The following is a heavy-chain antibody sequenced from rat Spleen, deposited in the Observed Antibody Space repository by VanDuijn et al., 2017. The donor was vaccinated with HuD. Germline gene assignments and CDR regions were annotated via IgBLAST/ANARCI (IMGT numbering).Heavy chain of an antibody. D-gene: IGHD1-9*01. CDR1: GFSLTTYA. V-gene: IGHV2-13*01. CDR3: ARGVTYYGYYFDY. CDR2: IWGDGST. J-gene: IGHJ2*01. Sequence: QVQLKESGPGLVQPSQTLSLTCTVSGFSLTTYAVIWVRQPPGKGLEWMGVIWGDGSTAYNSALKSRLSIRRDTSKSQVFLKMNSLQTEDTATYYCARGVTYYGYYFDYWGQGVMVTVSS.